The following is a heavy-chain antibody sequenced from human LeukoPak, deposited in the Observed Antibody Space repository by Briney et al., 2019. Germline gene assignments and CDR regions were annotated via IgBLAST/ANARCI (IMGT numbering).Heavy chain of an antibody. CDR2: IYYSGST. V-gene: IGHV4-39*01. Sequence: SETLSLTCTVSGGSISSSSYYWGWIRQPPGKGLGWIGSIYYSGSTYYNPSLKSRVTISVDTSKNQFSLKLSSVTAADTAVYYCATNFYDSSGYYHPLGYWGQGTLVTVSS. D-gene: IGHD3-22*01. J-gene: IGHJ4*02. CDR3: ATNFYDSSGYYHPLGY. CDR1: GGSISSSSYY.